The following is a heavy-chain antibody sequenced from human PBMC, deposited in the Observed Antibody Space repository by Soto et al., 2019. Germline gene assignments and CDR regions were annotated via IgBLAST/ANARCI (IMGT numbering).Heavy chain of an antibody. Sequence: ASVKVSCKASGFTFTSSAVQWVRQARGQRLEWIGWIVVGSGNKNYAQKFQERVTITRDMSTSTAYMELSSLRSEDTAVYYCAADSVVTPGAFDIWGQGTMVTVSS. J-gene: IGHJ3*02. CDR3: AADSVVTPGAFDI. CDR1: GFTFTSSA. V-gene: IGHV1-58*01. D-gene: IGHD2-15*01. CDR2: IVVGSGNK.